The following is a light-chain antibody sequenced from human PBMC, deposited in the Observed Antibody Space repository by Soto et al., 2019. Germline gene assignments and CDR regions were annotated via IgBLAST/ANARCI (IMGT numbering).Light chain of an antibody. J-gene: IGKJ4*01. V-gene: IGKV1-39*01. CDR3: QQSYSTPLT. CDR1: QSISSY. CDR2: AAS. Sequence: DIQMTKSPSSLSASVGDRVTITCRASQSISSYLNWYQQKPGKAPKLLIYAASSLQSGVPSRFSGSGSGTDFTLTISSLQPEDFATYYCQQSYSTPLTFGGGNKVEIK.